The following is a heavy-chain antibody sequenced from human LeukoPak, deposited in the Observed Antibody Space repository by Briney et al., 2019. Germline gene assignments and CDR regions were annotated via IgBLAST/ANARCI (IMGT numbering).Heavy chain of an antibody. CDR2: ISYDGSNK. CDR1: GFTFSSYA. Sequence: PGRSLRLSCAASGFTFSSYAMHWVRQAPGKGLERVAVISYDGSNKYYADSVKGRFTISRDNSKNTLYLQMNSLRDEDTAVYYCAKGSLGSWYYFDYWGQGTLVTVSS. CDR3: AKGSLGSWYYFDY. J-gene: IGHJ4*02. V-gene: IGHV3-30*04. D-gene: IGHD6-13*01.